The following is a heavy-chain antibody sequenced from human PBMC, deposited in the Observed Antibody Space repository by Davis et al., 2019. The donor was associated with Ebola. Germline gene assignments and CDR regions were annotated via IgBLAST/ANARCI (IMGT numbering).Heavy chain of an antibody. J-gene: IGHJ2*01. Sequence: AASVKVSCKASGYTFISNDINWVRQAIGQGLEWMGWMNPDSGNTGYASKFQGRVTMTRDNSINTAYMELRSLTSDDTGVYYCARPIEKRCSPGCFDLWGRGTLVTVSS. CDR2: MNPDSGNT. CDR3: ARPIEKRCSPGCFDL. CDR1: GYTFISND. D-gene: IGHD4/OR15-4a*01. V-gene: IGHV1-8*01.